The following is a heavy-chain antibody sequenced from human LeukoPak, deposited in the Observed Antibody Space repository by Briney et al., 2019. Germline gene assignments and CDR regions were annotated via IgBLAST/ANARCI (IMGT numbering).Heavy chain of an antibody. CDR2: IVVGSGNT. CDR1: GFTFTSSA. CDR3: ARDVWGGQPLPAHFDY. D-gene: IGHD3-16*01. Sequence: SVKVSCKASGFTFTSSAMQWVRQARGQRLEWIGWIVVGSGNTNYAQKFQERVTITRDMSTSTAYMELSSLRSEDTAVYYCARDVWGGQPLPAHFDYWGQGTLVTVSS. V-gene: IGHV1-58*02. J-gene: IGHJ4*02.